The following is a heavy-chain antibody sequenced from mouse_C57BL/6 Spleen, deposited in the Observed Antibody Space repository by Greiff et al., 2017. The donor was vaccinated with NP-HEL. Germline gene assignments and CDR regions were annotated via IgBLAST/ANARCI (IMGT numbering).Heavy chain of an antibody. Sequence: VQRVESGPELVKPGASVKISCKASGYAFSSSWMNWVKQRPGKGLEWIGRIYPGDGDTNYNGKFKGKATLTADKSSSTAYLQLSSLTSEDSAVYFCATYDGYPNWYFDVGGTGTTVTVSS. CDR1: GYAFSSSW. J-gene: IGHJ1*03. D-gene: IGHD2-3*01. V-gene: IGHV1-82*01. CDR3: ATYDGYPNWYFDV. CDR2: IYPGDGDT.